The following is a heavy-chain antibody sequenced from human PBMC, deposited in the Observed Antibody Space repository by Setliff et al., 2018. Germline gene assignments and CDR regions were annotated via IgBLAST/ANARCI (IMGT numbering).Heavy chain of an antibody. CDR2: VNPSGGKT. CDR3: ARAPWGDDYDSLYTWFDP. Sequence: ASVKVSCKASGDTFSKHGISWVRQAPGQGLEWMGIVNPSGGKTTLSQKFQGRVSMTADASTATVYMELHSLTSEDTAIYYCARAPWGDDYDSLYTWFDPWGQGSLVTVSS. V-gene: IGHV1-46*01. D-gene: IGHD3-22*01. J-gene: IGHJ5*02. CDR1: GDTFSKHG.